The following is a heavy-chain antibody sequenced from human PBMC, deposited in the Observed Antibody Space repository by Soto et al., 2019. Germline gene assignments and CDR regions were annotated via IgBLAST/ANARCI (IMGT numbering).Heavy chain of an antibody. D-gene: IGHD2-2*01. CDR3: AKDRSYCSSTSCYPAWAFDI. CDR2: ISGSGGST. J-gene: IGHJ3*02. CDR1: GFTFSSYA. V-gene: IGHV3-23*01. Sequence: EVQLLESGGGLVQPGGSLRLSCAASGFTFSSYAMSWVRQAPGKGLEWVSAISGSGGSTYYAASVKGRFTISRDNSKNTLYLQMNSLRAEDTAVYYCAKDRSYCSSTSCYPAWAFDIWGQGTMVTVSS.